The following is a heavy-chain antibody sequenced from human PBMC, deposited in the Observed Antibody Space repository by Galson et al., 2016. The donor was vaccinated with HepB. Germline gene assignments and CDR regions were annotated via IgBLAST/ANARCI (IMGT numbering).Heavy chain of an antibody. D-gene: IGHD3-22*01. CDR3: ASGRDYYDSSVHPVKYYYGMDV. J-gene: IGHJ6*02. CDR1: GGTFSRNV. Sequence: SVKVSCKASGGTFSRNVISWVRQAPGQGLEWMGRIIPILNIANYAQKFQGRLRITADKSTSTAYMELSSLRPEDRAVYFCASGRDYYDSSVHPVKYYYGMDVWGQGTTVTVSS. V-gene: IGHV1-69*04. CDR2: IIPILNIA.